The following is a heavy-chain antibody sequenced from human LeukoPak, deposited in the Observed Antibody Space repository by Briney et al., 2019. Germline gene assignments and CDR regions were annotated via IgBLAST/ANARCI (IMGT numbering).Heavy chain of an antibody. CDR3: ARVDMVRAGPYAFDI. D-gene: IGHD3-10*01. V-gene: IGHV1-18*01. CDR2: ISAYNGNT. J-gene: IGHJ3*02. Sequence: GASVKVSCKASGGTFSSYAISWVRQAPGQGLEWMGWISAYNGNTNYAQKLQGRVTMTTDTSTSTAYMELRSLRSDDTAVYYCARVDMVRAGPYAFDIWGQGTMVTVSS. CDR1: GGTFSSYA.